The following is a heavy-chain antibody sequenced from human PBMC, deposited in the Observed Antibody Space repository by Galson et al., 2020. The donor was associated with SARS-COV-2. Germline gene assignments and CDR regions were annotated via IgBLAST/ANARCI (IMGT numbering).Heavy chain of an antibody. D-gene: IGHD4-4*01. CDR1: TGFIDSTSYY. Sequence: SQTLSLTCIVSTGFIDSTSYYWGWIRQPPGKGLEWIGSIYFNGRTFYNPSLMSRVTISIDTSKNQFSLRLRTVTAADTAVYFCARKTSTYDYWGPGAQVTVSS. J-gene: IGHJ4*01. V-gene: IGHV4-39*07. CDR2: IYFNGRT. CDR3: ARKTSTYDY.